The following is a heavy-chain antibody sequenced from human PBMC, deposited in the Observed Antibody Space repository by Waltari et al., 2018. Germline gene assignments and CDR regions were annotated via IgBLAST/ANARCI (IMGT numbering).Heavy chain of an antibody. J-gene: IGHJ4*02. V-gene: IGHV4-34*01. CDR3: ARRPSRVTMVQGVIINGGYYFDY. CDR2: IYHSGST. Sequence: VRLDQWGTELMEPWETLSLTCAVYEGSFSDFFWSWVRQAPGKGLGWIGSIYHSGSTYYNPSLKSRVTISVDTSKNQFSLKLSSVTAADTAVYYCARRPSRVTMVQGVIINGGYYFDYWGQGTLVTVSS. D-gene: IGHD3-10*01. CDR1: EGSFSDFF.